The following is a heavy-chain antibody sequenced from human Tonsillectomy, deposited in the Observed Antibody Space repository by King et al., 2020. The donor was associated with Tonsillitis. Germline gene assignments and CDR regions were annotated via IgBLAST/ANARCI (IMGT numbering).Heavy chain of an antibody. CDR1: GFSFSNYD. J-gene: IGHJ4*02. D-gene: IGHD6-13*01. CDR3: AKVSSSSWYYFDY. Sequence: VQLVESGGGVVQPGGSMRPSCAASGFSFSNYDMHWVRQAPGKGLEWVALIGYDGSNKYYADSVKGRFTISRDNSKNTLYLQMNSLRPEDTAAYDCAKVSSSSWYYFDYWGQGTLVTVSS. V-gene: IGHV3-30*02. CDR2: IGYDGSNK.